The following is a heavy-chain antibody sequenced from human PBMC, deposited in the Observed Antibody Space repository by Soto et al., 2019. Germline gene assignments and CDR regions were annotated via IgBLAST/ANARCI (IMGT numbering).Heavy chain of an antibody. CDR2: ISAYNGNT. CDR3: ARGAMDYGDYGPSPQFDY. Sequence: ASVKVSCKASGYTFTSYGISWVRQAPGQGLEWMGWISAYNGNTNYAQKLQGRVTMTTDTSTSTANMELRSLRSDDTALFYCARGAMDYGDYGPSPQFDYWGQGTLVTVSS. CDR1: GYTFTSYG. D-gene: IGHD4-17*01. V-gene: IGHV1-18*01. J-gene: IGHJ4*02.